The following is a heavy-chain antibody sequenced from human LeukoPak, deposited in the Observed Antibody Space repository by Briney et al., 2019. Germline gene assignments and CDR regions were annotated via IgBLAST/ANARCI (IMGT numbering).Heavy chain of an antibody. V-gene: IGHV1-69*01. CDR3: ARAPGIAVAGIDFDY. CDR1: GGTFSSYA. Sequence: ASVKVSCKASGGTFSSYAISWVRQAPGQGLEWMGGIIPIFGTANYAQKFQGRVTITADESTSTAYMELSSLRSEDTAVYYCARAPGIAVAGIDFDYWGQGTLVTVSS. D-gene: IGHD6-19*01. J-gene: IGHJ4*02. CDR2: IIPIFGTA.